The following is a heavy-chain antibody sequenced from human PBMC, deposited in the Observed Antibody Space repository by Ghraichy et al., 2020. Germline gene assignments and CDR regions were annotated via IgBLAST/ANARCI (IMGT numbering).Heavy chain of an antibody. V-gene: IGHV1-8*01. Sequence: ASVKVSCMASGYTFTSYDINWVRQATGQGLEWMGWMNPNSGNTGYAQKFQGRVTMTRNTSISTAYMELRSLRSEDTAVYYCARGLAVAEGDYWGQGTLVTVSS. D-gene: IGHD6-19*01. J-gene: IGHJ4*02. CDR1: GYTFTSYD. CDR3: ARGLAVAEGDY. CDR2: MNPNSGNT.